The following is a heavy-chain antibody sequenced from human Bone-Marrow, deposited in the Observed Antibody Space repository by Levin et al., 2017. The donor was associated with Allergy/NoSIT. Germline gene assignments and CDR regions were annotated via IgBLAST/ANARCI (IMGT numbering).Heavy chain of an antibody. V-gene: IGHV5-51*01. CDR2: IYPDESDT. D-gene: IGHD2-8*02. Sequence: PGGSLRLSCRGSGFTFTNTWVAWVRQMPGKGLEWMGIIYPDESDTRYSPSFQGQVIISADKSVNTAYLQWSSLKASDTATYFCARHTIGYCTGGNCYPGAGYDSYVLDVWGLGTTVIVSS. J-gene: IGHJ6*02. CDR3: ARHTIGYCTGGNCYPGAGYDSYVLDV. CDR1: GFTFTNTW.